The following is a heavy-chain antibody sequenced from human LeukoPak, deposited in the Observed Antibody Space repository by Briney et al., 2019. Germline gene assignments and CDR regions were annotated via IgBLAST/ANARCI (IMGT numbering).Heavy chain of an antibody. J-gene: IGHJ4*02. D-gene: IGHD3-22*01. CDR2: IYTSGRT. CDR3: ARARVIPASFDD. CDR1: GFSITFGRYY. V-gene: IGHV4-61*02. Sequence: SGTLSLTSTVSGFSITFGRYYLTLISQPAGTGLEWIGRIYTSGRTFYNPSLMSRVTISMDTSMNQFSLRLSSVTAADTAVYYCARARVIPASFDDWGQGALVTVSS.